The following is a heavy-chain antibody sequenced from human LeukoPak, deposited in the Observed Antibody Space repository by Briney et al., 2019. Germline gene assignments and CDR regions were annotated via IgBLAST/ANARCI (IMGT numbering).Heavy chain of an antibody. CDR3: AKKGATTGDFDY. CDR2: INGDGSRT. J-gene: IGHJ4*02. D-gene: IGHD1-26*01. Sequence: GGSLRLSCAGSGYSFSNYGMGWVRQAPGKGLEWVSAINGDGSRTYYADSVKGRFTISRDNSKNTLYLQMNSLRAEDTAVYYCAKKGATTGDFDYWGQGTLVTVSS. V-gene: IGHV3-23*01. CDR1: GYSFSNYG.